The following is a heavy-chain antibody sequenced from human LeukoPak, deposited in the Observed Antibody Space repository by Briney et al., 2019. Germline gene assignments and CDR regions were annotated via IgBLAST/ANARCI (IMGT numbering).Heavy chain of an antibody. D-gene: IGHD6-6*01. J-gene: IGHJ4*02. Sequence: GGSLRLSCAASGFTFNKYDISWIRQAPGKGLEWVSAISGSGGSTYYADSVKGRFTISRDNSKNTLYLQMNSLRAEDTAVYYCARQSSPYYFDYWGQGTLVTVSS. CDR1: GFTFNKYD. CDR3: ARQSSPYYFDY. V-gene: IGHV3-23*01. CDR2: ISGSGGST.